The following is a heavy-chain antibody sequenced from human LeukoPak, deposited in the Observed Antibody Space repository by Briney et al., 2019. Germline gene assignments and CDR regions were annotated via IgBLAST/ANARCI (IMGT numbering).Heavy chain of an antibody. CDR2: ISSDGSKI. D-gene: IGHD4-17*01. Sequence: PGRSLRLSCVASGFTFNNYGMHWVRQAPGKGLEWVALISSDGSKIYYADSVKGRFTISRDDAKNLLYLDMNSLRAEDTAVYYCARGHTAVTRHFDFWGQGTLVTVSS. CDR1: GFTFNNYG. CDR3: ARGHTAVTRHFDF. J-gene: IGHJ4*02. V-gene: IGHV3-30*03.